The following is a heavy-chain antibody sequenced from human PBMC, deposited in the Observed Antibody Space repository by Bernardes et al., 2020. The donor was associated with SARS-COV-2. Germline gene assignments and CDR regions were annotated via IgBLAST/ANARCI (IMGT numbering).Heavy chain of an antibody. V-gene: IGHV4-31*03. Sequence: SEPLSLTCTVSGGSISSGGYYWSWLRQHPGKGLEWIGYIYYSGSTYYNPSLKSRVTISVDTSKNQFSLKLSSVTAADTAVYYCARIEKGYSSSWYYYYYGMDVWGQGTTVTVSS. CDR3: ARIEKGYSSSWYYYYYGMDV. J-gene: IGHJ6*02. CDR1: GGSISSGGYY. CDR2: IYYSGST. D-gene: IGHD6-13*01.